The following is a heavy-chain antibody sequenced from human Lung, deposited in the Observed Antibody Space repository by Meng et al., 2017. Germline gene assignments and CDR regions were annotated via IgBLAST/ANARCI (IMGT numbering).Heavy chain of an antibody. J-gene: IGHJ4*02. D-gene: IGHD4-11*01. CDR2: INHSGST. Sequence: QVRQHEWGAGPLKPSETLSLTGVVSGGSFSDYYWSWIRQPPGKGLEWIGEINHSGSTNHNPSLESRATISVDTSQNNLSLKLSSVTAADSAVYYCARGPTTMAHDFDYWGQGTLVTVSS. CDR1: GGSFSDYY. CDR3: ARGPTTMAHDFDY. V-gene: IGHV4-34*04.